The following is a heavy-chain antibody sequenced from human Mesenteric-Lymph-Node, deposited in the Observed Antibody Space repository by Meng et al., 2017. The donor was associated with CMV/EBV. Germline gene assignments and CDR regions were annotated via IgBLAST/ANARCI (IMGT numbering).Heavy chain of an antibody. CDR1: GFTFSNAW. V-gene: IGHV3-15*01. Sequence: GGSLRLSCAVSGFTFSNAWMSWVRQAPGKGLEWVGRIRSKTDGGTTDYAAPVEGRFTISRDDSKNTLYLQMNSLKTEDTAVYYCTTLSGGATTRGWRVDFWGQGTLVTVSS. D-gene: IGHD1-1*01. CDR2: IRSKTDGGTT. CDR3: TTLSGGATTRGWRVDF. J-gene: IGHJ4*02.